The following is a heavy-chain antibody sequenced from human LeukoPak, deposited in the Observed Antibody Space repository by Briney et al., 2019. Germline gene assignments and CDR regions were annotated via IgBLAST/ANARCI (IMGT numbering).Heavy chain of an antibody. CDR3: ARVFEDNWNDFDY. J-gene: IGHJ4*02. Sequence: PRASVKVSCKASGYTFTSYDINWVRQATGQGLEWMGWMNHNSGNTGYAQKFQGRVTMTRNTSISTAYMELSSLRSEDTAVYYCARVFEDNWNDFDYWGQGTLVTVSS. CDR2: MNHNSGNT. V-gene: IGHV1-8*01. CDR1: GYTFTSYD. D-gene: IGHD1-20*01.